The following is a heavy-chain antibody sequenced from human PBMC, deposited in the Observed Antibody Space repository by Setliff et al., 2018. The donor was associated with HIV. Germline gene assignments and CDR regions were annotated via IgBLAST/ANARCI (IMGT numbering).Heavy chain of an antibody. J-gene: IGHJ6*03. V-gene: IGHV4-59*11. CDR1: RGSTSSHY. CDR3: ARGPATSGLAYYMDV. CDR2: VYYSGDT. Sequence: SETLSLTCTVSRGSTSSHYWSWIRQPPGKGLEWIGFVYYSGDTNYNPSLKSRASISLDTSKNQFSLNLTSSSAEDTAVYYCARGPATSGLAYYMDVWGKGTTVTVSS. D-gene: IGHD3-22*01.